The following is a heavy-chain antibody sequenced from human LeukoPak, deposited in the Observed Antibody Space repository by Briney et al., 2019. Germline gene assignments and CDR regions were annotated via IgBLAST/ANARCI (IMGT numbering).Heavy chain of an antibody. Sequence: GGSLRLSCAVSGFIFSSYSMNWVRQAPGKGLEWVSYISSSGSTKYYADSVKGRFTISRDNAKNSLYLQMNSLRGEDTAVYYCASGAAVGTSRFDFWGQGTLVTVSS. CDR3: ASGAAVGTSRFDF. V-gene: IGHV3-48*01. CDR1: GFIFSSYS. D-gene: IGHD6-13*01. J-gene: IGHJ4*02. CDR2: ISSSGSTK.